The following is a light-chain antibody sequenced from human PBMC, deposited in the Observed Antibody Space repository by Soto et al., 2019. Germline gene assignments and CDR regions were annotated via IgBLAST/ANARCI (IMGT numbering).Light chain of an antibody. V-gene: IGKV1-5*01. Sequence: DIQMTQSPSTLSSTALDIVTITCRASQSISSWLAWYQHKPGKAPKLLIYDASNLDSGVPSRFSGSGSGTEFTLTISSLQPDDFATYYCQHYNSYSEAFGQGTKVDIK. CDR2: DAS. J-gene: IGKJ1*01. CDR3: QHYNSYSEA. CDR1: QSISSW.